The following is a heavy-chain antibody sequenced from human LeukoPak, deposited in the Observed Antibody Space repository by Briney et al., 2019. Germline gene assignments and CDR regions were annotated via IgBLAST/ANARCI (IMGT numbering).Heavy chain of an antibody. CDR2: IIPIFGTA. CDR3: ARDSPTDYGGNSAFDY. Sequence: ASVKVSCKASGGTFSSYAISWVRQAPGQGLEWMGGIIPIFGTANYAQKFQGRVTITADESTSTAYMELSSLRSEDTAVYYCARDSPTDYGGNSAFDYWGQGTLVTVSS. V-gene: IGHV1-69*13. J-gene: IGHJ4*02. D-gene: IGHD4-23*01. CDR1: GGTFSSYA.